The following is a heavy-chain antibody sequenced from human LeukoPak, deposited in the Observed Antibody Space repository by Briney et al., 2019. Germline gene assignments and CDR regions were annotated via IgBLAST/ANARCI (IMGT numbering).Heavy chain of an antibody. CDR1: RFTFSTYA. D-gene: IGHD6-13*01. CDR3: ATAYSTTWSFSDF. J-gene: IGHJ4*02. CDR2: LSDGGGYT. V-gene: IGHV3-23*01. Sequence: PGGSLRLSCAASRFTFSTYAMSWVRQAPGKGLGWVSGLSDGGGYTHYADSVKGRFTISRDNAKNTLYLQMNSLRAEDTAIYYCATAYSTTWSFSDFWGQGTLVTVSS.